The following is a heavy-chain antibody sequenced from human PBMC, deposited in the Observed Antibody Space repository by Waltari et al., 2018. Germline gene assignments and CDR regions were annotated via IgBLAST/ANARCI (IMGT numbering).Heavy chain of an antibody. CDR1: KFPFRENA. J-gene: IGHJ3*02. CDR3: VRDPPLGLGDILGPVPPDI. Sequence: EVKVLESGGGLAQPGESVTLSCAASKFPFRENAMSWVRQAPGKGLEWVATIGKESKDYSASVRGRFTISRDKSKNTLFLQMNNLTAGDTAVYFCVRDPPLGLGDILGPVPPDIWGQGTTVTVSP. CDR2: IGKESK. D-gene: IGHD7-27*01. V-gene: IGHV3-23*01.